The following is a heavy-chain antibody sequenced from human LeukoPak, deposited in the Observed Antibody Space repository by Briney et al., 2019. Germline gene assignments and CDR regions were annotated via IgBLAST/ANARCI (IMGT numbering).Heavy chain of an antibody. J-gene: IGHJ6*03. CDR3: ASVGDSSSYTYYYYMDV. CDR1: GYTFTNYD. V-gene: IGHV1-8*03. Sequence: ASVKVSCKASGYTFTNYDINWVRQATGQGLEWMGWMNPNSGNTGYAQKFQGRVTITADKSTSTAYMELSSLRSEDTAVYYCASVGDSSSYTYYYYMDVWGKGTTVTVSS. CDR2: MNPNSGNT. D-gene: IGHD6-6*01.